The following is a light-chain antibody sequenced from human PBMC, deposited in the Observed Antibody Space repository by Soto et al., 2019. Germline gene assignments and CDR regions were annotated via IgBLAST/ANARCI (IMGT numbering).Light chain of an antibody. Sequence: DIQMTHSPSPLSASFGTRVTITCRATQSIINWLAWYQQKPGKAPKLLIYDASTLESGVPSRFSGSGSGTEFTLTISGLQPDDFATYYCQQGWTFGQGTKVDVK. CDR2: DAS. CDR1: QSIINW. V-gene: IGKV1-5*01. J-gene: IGKJ1*01. CDR3: QQGWT.